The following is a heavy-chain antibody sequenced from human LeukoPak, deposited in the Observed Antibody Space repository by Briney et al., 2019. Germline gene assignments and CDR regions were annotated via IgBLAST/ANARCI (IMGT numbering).Heavy chain of an antibody. CDR1: GFTFSSYE. D-gene: IGHD3-9*01. CDR2: ISSSGSTI. Sequence: PGGSPRLSCAASGFTFSSYEMNWVRQAPGKGLEWVSYISSSGSTIYYADSVKGRFTISRDNAKNSLYLQMNSLRAEDTAVYYCARYDILTGYYYFDFWGQGTLVTVSS. J-gene: IGHJ4*02. CDR3: ARYDILTGYYYFDF. V-gene: IGHV3-48*03.